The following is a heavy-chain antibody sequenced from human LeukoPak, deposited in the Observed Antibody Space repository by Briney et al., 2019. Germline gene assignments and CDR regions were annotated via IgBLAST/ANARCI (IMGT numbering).Heavy chain of an antibody. D-gene: IGHD3-10*01. J-gene: IGHJ4*02. CDR3: ARHVGTYFDY. V-gene: IGHV4-59*08. CDR2: ISYSGST. CDR1: GASITAYY. Sequence: SQTLSLTCTVSGASITAYYWSWIRQPPGMGLECIGYISYSGSTNYNPSLNSRVTLSVDSSRNQFSLKLSSVTAADTAVYYCARHVGTYFDYWGQGTLVTVSS.